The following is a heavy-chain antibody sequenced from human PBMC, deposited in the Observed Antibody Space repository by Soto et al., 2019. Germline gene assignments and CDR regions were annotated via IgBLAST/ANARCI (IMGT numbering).Heavy chain of an antibody. CDR1: GITLSNYG. V-gene: IGHV3-30*03. D-gene: IGHD5-12*01. J-gene: IGHJ4*02. Sequence: SLRLSFAASGITLSNYGIHWVRQAPGKALEWVAVISFDGSNKYYADSVKGRFTISRENSKNTLYLQMHSLRAEDTAVYYCATTFYSGPDWGQGTLVTVSS. CDR2: ISFDGSNK. CDR3: ATTFYSGPD.